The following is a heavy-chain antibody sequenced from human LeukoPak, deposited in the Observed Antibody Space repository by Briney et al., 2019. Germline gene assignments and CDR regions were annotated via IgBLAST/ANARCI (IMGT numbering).Heavy chain of an antibody. V-gene: IGHV3-21*01. CDR3: AKEYYYYMDV. Sequence: GGSLRLSCAASGFTLSTYTMNWVRQAPGKGLEWVSSISSSSNYIYYADSVKGRFTISRDDAKNSLSLQMNSLRAEDTAVYYCAKEYYYYMDVWGKGTTVTISS. CDR2: ISSSSNYI. J-gene: IGHJ6*03. CDR1: GFTLSTYT.